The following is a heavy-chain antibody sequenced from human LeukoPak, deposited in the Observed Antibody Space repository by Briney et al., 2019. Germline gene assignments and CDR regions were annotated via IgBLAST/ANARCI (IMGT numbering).Heavy chain of an antibody. CDR2: IYTSGST. CDR3: AAFLSGTYWYFDY. Sequence: TSETLSLTCTVSGDSISSYYWSWIRQPAERGLEWLGHIYTSGSTNSYTSGSTDYNPSLKSRVTISLDGSKNQFSLKLSSVTAADTAVYYCAAFLSGTYWYFDYWGQGALVTVSS. V-gene: IGHV4-4*07. D-gene: IGHD1-26*01. CDR1: GDSISSYY. J-gene: IGHJ4*02.